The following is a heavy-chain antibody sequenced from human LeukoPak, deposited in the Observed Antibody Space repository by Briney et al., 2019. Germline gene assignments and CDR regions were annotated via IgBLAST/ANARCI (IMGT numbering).Heavy chain of an antibody. D-gene: IGHD1-1*01. CDR2: IYYSGST. J-gene: IGHJ6*02. CDR1: GGSISSGDYY. CDR3: ARASAGTTENYYGMDV. V-gene: IGHV4-30-4*01. Sequence: PSQTLSLTCTVSGGSISSGDYYWSWIRQLPGKGLEWIGYIYYSGSTYYNPSLKSRVTISVDTSKNQFSLKLSSVTAADTAVYYCARASAGTTENYYGMDVWGQGTTVTVSS.